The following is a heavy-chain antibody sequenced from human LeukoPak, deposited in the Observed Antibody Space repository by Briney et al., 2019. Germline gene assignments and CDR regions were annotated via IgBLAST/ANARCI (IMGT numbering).Heavy chain of an antibody. CDR3: ARGPSGGNGFSY. Sequence: GGSLSLSCAASVFTFSSYWMSWVRQAPGKGLEWVANIKQDGSERYYVDSVKGRFTISRDNAKNSLYLQMNSLRAVDTAVYYCARGPSGGNGFSYWGLGTLVTVSS. V-gene: IGHV3-7*04. J-gene: IGHJ4*02. D-gene: IGHD2-15*01. CDR1: VFTFSSYW. CDR2: IKQDGSER.